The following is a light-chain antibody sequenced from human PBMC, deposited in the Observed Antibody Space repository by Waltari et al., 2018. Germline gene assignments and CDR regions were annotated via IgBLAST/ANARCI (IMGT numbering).Light chain of an antibody. CDR3: QQDYFSPPT. V-gene: IGKV4-1*01. J-gene: IGKJ3*01. CDR2: WAS. CDR1: HDLLLSTTNKNY. Sequence: DIVMTQFPDPLSLCLGVRATIICTSTHDLLLSTTNKNYLAWYQQKAGQPPKLLIYWASTRESGVPDRFSGSGSGTDFTLTITGLQAEDVAVYYCQQDYFSPPTFGPGTKVDFK.